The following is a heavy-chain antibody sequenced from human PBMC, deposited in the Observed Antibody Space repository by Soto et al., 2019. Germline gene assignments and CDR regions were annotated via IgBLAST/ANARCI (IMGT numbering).Heavy chain of an antibody. J-gene: IGHJ4*01. V-gene: IGHV4-31*03. CDR1: GGSISSGGYY. CDR2: ISYSGST. Sequence: QVQLQESGPGLVQPSQTLSLTCTVSGGSISSGGYYWRWIRQHTGTGLEWIRHISYSGSTYYNTSLKSRVTISVDTSSNQFSLIVNSVTAADTAVYYCARGVLHWGQGTLVTVSS. CDR3: ARGVLH.